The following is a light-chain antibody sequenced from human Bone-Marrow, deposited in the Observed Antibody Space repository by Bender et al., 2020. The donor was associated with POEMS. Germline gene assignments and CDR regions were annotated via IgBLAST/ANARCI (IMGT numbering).Light chain of an antibody. CDR2: DKN. Sequence: SSELTQDPAVSVALGQTVRITCQGDSLRSYYANWYQQKPGQAPILVIYDKNNRPSGIPHRFSGSSSGNTASLTITGAQAEDEADYYCSSRDNSAHLNVIFGGGTKLTVL. J-gene: IGLJ2*01. CDR3: SSRDNSAHLNVI. V-gene: IGLV3-19*01. CDR1: SLRSYY.